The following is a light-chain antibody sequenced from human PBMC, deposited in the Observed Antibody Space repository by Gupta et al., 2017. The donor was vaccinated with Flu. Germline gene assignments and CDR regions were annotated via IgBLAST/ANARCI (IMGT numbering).Light chain of an antibody. V-gene: IGKV1-5*03. CDR1: QSTSRS. J-gene: IGKJ1*01. CDR3: QEENRCSWT. Sequence: PITLSAPGGYRVTISCRTSQSTSRSLPWHPPKPSKPPKHPTYMSSTSETGVPSRSDNRGSVTEFPLTISSLQPADFATSFCQEENRCSWTSGQGTKVEIK. CDR2: MSS.